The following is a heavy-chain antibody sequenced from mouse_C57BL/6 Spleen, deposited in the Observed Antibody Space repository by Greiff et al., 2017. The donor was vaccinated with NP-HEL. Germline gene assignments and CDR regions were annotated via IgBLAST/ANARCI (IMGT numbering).Heavy chain of an antibody. CDR1: GYAFSSSW. Sequence: ESGPELVKPGASVKISCKASGYAFSSSWMNWVKQRPGKGLEWIGRIYPGDGDTNYNGKFKGKATLTADKSSSTAYMQLSSLTSEDSAVYFCARGGPTTVPWFAYWGQGTLVTVSA. V-gene: IGHV1-82*01. CDR3: ARGGPTTVPWFAY. D-gene: IGHD1-1*01. CDR2: IYPGDGDT. J-gene: IGHJ3*01.